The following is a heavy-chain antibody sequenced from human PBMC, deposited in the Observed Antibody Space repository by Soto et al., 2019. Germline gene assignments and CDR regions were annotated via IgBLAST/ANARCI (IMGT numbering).Heavy chain of an antibody. CDR2: INADKGDT. Sequence: QAQLVQSGAEVKKPGASVKVSCKASGYSFTDFAMHWVRLASGQRLEWMGWINADKGDTKYSPKFQGRVTITRDTSATTVSMERRSLRSEDTAVYYCARGPLSGVATIWDYANWFEPWGQGSLVTVST. J-gene: IGHJ5*02. CDR3: ARGPLSGVATIWDYANWFEP. CDR1: GYSFTDFA. V-gene: IGHV1-3*01. D-gene: IGHD5-12*01.